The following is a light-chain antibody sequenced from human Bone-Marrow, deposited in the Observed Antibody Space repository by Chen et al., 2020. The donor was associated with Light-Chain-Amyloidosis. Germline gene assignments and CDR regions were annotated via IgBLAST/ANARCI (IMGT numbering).Light chain of an antibody. CDR3: QQYGTSPLT. CDR1: QTTSSNY. Sequence: EIVLTQSPGTLSLSPGEGANLSCRASQTTSSNYLTWYQQKFGQAPRLLIYGSSSRATGIPDRFTGSGSGTDFTLTINRLEPEDFAMYYCQQYGTSPLTVGGGTKVEIK. V-gene: IGKV3-20*01. CDR2: GSS. J-gene: IGKJ4*01.